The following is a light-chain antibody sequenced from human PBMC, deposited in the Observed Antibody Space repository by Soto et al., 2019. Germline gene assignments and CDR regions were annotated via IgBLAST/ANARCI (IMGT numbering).Light chain of an antibody. V-gene: IGLV1-40*01. Sequence: QSVLTQPPSVSGAPGQRVAISCTANNSNIGSDFAVSWYRQFPGTAPKLLIYVNTNRPSGVPARFSGSKSGASASLAISGLQSADEADYYCAAWDDSLTAVLFGGGTKLTVL. CDR2: VNT. J-gene: IGLJ3*02. CDR1: NSNIGSDFA. CDR3: AAWDDSLTAVL.